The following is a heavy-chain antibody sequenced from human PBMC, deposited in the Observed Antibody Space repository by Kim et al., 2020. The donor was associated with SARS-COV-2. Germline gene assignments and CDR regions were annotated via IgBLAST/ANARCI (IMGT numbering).Heavy chain of an antibody. CDR3: ARNQADFWSGTLDY. D-gene: IGHD3-3*01. Sequence: GGSLRLSCAASGFTFSDYYMSWIRQAPGKGLEWVSYISSSSYTNYADSVKGRFTISRDNAKNSLYLQMNSLRAEDTAVYYCARNQADFWSGTLDYWGQGTLVTVSS. CDR2: ISSSSYT. CDR1: GFTFSDYY. V-gene: IGHV3-11*06. J-gene: IGHJ4*02.